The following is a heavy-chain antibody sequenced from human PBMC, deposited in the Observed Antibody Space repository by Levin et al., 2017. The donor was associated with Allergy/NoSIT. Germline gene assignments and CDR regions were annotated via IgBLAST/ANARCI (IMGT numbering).Heavy chain of an antibody. J-gene: IGHJ4*02. D-gene: IGHD7-27*01. Sequence: VASVKVSCKASGYTFTGYYMHWVRQAPGQGLEWMGWINPNSGGTNYAQKFQGRVTMTRDTSISTAYMELSRLRSDDTAVYYCARSLTGEGDYFDYWGQGTLVTVSS. CDR3: ARSLTGEGDYFDY. CDR1: GYTFTGYY. CDR2: INPNSGGT. V-gene: IGHV1-2*02.